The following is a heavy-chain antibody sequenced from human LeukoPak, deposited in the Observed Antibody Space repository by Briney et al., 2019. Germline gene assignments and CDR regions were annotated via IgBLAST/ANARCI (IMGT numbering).Heavy chain of an antibody. Sequence: GGSLRLSCAASGFTFSSYAMHWVRQAPGKGLEWVAVISYDGSNKYYADSVKSRFTISRDNSKNTLYLQMNSLRAEDTAVYYCARSGGYCSSTSCRASYYYYGMDVWGKGTTVTVSS. CDR2: ISYDGSNK. CDR3: ARSGGYCSSTSCRASYYYYGMDV. CDR1: GFTFSSYA. J-gene: IGHJ6*04. D-gene: IGHD2-2*01. V-gene: IGHV3-30*04.